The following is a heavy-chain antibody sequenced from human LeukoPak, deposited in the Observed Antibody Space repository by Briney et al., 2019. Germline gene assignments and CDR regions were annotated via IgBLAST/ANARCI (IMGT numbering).Heavy chain of an antibody. CDR2: ISAYNGNT. D-gene: IGHD6-6*01. CDR3: ASDLIAARPGWFAS. J-gene: IGHJ5*01. Sequence: GASVKVSCKASGYTFTTYGINWVRQAPGQGLEWMGWISAYNGNTNYAQNLQGRVTLTTDASASTAYMELRSLTSDDTAAYYCASDLIAARPGWFASWGQGTLVTVSS. V-gene: IGHV1-18*01. CDR1: GYTFTTYG.